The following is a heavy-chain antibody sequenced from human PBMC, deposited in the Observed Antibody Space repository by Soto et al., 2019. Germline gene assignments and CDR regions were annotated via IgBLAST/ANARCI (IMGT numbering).Heavy chain of an antibody. CDR1: GFTFNTYG. Sequence: PGGSLRLSCAASGFTFNTYGMHWVRQAPGKGLEWVAVISYDGSDKFYADSVKGRFTISRDNSKNALYLQMSSLRPEDTAIYYCAKSPNFYCSSPNCYKYYFDYWRQRTLFTVSS. CDR3: AKSPNFYCSSPNCYKYYFDY. D-gene: IGHD2-2*02. V-gene: IGHV3-30*18. CDR2: ISYDGSDK. J-gene: IGHJ4*02.